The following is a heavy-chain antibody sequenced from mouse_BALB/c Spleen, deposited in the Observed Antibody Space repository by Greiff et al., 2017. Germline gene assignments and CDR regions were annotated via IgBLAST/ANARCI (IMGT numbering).Heavy chain of an antibody. CDR3: ARSPYGYDAMDY. V-gene: IGHV1S81*02. Sequence: QVHVKQPGAELVKPGASVKLSCKASGYTFTSYWMHWVKQRPGQGLEWIGEINPSNGRTNYNEKFKSKATLTVDKSSSTAYMQLSSLTSEDSAVYYCARSPYGYDAMDYWGQGTSVTVSS. J-gene: IGHJ4*01. CDR2: INPSNGRT. CDR1: GYTFTSYW. D-gene: IGHD1-1*02.